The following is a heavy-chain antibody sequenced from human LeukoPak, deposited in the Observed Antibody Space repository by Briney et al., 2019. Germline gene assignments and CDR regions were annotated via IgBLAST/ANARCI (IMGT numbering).Heavy chain of an antibody. CDR1: GGSFSGYY. V-gene: IGHV4-34*01. CDR2: INHSGST. CDR3: ARVRGYFDY. Sequence: PSETLSLTCAVYGGSFSGYYWSWIRQPPGKGPEWIGEINHSGSTNYNPSLKSRVTISVDTSKNQFSLKLSSVTAADTAVYYCARVRGYFDYWGQGTLVTVSS. J-gene: IGHJ4*02. D-gene: IGHD3-10*01.